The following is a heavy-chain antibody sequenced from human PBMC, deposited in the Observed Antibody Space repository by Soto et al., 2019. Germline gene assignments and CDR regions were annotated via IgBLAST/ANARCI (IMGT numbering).Heavy chain of an antibody. D-gene: IGHD5-12*01. V-gene: IGHV1-18*01. CDR2: ISAYNGNR. Sequence: QVQLVQSGAEVKKPGASVKVSYKASGYSFTSYGISWVRQAPGQGLEWMGWISAYNGNRKYAQKFQGRGTMTTDTSTSTAYMELRSLRSDDTAVYYCARDLGGFPDYWGQGTLVTVSS. J-gene: IGHJ4*02. CDR3: ARDLGGFPDY. CDR1: GYSFTSYG.